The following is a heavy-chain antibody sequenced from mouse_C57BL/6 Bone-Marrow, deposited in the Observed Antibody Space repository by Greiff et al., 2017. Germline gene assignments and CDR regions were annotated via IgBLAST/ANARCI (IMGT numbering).Heavy chain of an antibody. Sequence: QVQLQQPGAELVKPGASVKLSCKASGYTFTSYWMHWVKQRPGQGLEWIGMIHPNSGSTYYNEKFKGKATLTADKSSSTAYMELRSLTSEDSAVYCCARRSYYGSSLDYWGQGTTLTVSS. CDR1: GYTFTSYW. D-gene: IGHD1-1*01. V-gene: IGHV1-64*01. J-gene: IGHJ2*01. CDR2: IHPNSGST. CDR3: ARRSYYGSSLDY.